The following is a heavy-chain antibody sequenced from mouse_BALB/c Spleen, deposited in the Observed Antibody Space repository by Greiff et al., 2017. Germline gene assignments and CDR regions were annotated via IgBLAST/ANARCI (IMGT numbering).Heavy chain of an antibody. D-gene: IGHD1-1*01. V-gene: IGHV1-5*01. CDR1: GYTFTSYW. J-gene: IGHJ1*01. CDR2: IYPGNSDT. Sequence: EVQLQQSGTVLARPGASVKMSCKASGYTFTSYWMHWVKQRPGQGLEWIGAIYPGNSDTSYNQKFKGKATLTVDKSSSTAYMQLSSLTSEDSAVYYCARFTTVVAWYFDVWGAGTTVTVSS. CDR3: ARFTTVVAWYFDV.